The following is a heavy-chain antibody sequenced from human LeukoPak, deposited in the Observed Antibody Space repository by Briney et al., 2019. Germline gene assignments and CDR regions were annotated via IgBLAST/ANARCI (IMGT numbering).Heavy chain of an antibody. CDR2: INPNSGGT. CDR1: GYTFTGYY. V-gene: IGHV1-2*02. CDR3: ARLPYCSSTSCYLAPDDCYYYGMDV. J-gene: IGHJ6*02. D-gene: IGHD2-2*01. Sequence: VASVKVSCKASGYTFTGYYMHWVRQAPGQGLEWMGWINPNSGGTNYAQKFQGRVTMTRDTSISTAYMELSRLRSDDTAVYYCARLPYCSSTSCYLAPDDCYYYGMDVWGQGTTVTVSS.